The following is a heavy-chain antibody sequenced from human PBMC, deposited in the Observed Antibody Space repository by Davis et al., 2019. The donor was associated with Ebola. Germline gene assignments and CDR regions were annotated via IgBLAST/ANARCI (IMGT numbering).Heavy chain of an antibody. CDR2: IKQDGSEK. J-gene: IGHJ6*02. CDR3: AKGIGSSGWYYYGMDV. D-gene: IGHD6-19*01. CDR1: GFTFSSYW. Sequence: PGGSLRLSCAASGFTFSSYWMSWVRQAPGKGLEWVANIKQDGSEKYYVDSVKGRFTISRDKAKNSLYLQMNSLRAEDTAVYYCAKGIGSSGWYYYGMDVWGQGTTVTVSS. V-gene: IGHV3-7*03.